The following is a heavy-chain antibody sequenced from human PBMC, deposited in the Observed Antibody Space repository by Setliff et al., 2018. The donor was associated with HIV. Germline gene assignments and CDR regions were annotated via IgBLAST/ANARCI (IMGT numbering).Heavy chain of an antibody. CDR3: ARDWVAAAGVMGDY. V-gene: IGHV1-18*01. J-gene: IGHJ4*02. CDR1: GYIFANYG. CDR2: ISAYNGNT. D-gene: IGHD6-13*01. Sequence: GASVKVSCKASGYIFANYGISWVRQAPGQGPEWMGWISAYNGNTKYAQKLQGRVTMTTDTSTSTAYMELWSLRSDDTAVYYCARDWVAAAGVMGDYWGQGTLVTVSS.